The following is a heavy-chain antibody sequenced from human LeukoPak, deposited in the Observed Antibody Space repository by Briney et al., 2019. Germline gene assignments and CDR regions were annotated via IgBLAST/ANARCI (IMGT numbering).Heavy chain of an antibody. V-gene: IGHV1-18*01. CDR3: ARAILWFGELLSTYYYYMDV. J-gene: IGHJ6*03. D-gene: IGHD3-10*01. Sequence: ASVKVSCKASGYTFTSYGISWVRQAPGQGLEWMGWISAYNGNTNYAQKLQGRVTMTTDTSTSTAYMELRSLRSDDTAVYYCARAILWFGELLSTYYYYMDVWGKGTTVTISS. CDR1: GYTFTSYG. CDR2: ISAYNGNT.